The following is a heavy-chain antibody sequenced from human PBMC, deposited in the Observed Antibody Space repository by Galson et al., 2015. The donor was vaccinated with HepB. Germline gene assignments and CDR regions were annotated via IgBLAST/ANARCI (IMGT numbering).Heavy chain of an antibody. Sequence: ETLSLTCPVSGGSISSSAYYWGWIRQPPGKGLEWIGSVYFSGDTYYNPSLKSRVTISGDTSKTQFSLRLSSVTAADTALYYCARRGTTTDAFDVWGQG. CDR1: GGSISSSAYY. J-gene: IGHJ3*01. V-gene: IGHV4-39*01. CDR3: ARRGTTTDAFDV. CDR2: VYFSGDT. D-gene: IGHD1-26*01.